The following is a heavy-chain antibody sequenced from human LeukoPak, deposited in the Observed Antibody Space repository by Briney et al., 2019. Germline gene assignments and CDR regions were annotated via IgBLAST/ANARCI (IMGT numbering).Heavy chain of an antibody. D-gene: IGHD2-2*01. CDR3: ASTGYCSSTSCYGIDY. Sequence: GESLKISCKGSGYSFTSYWISWVRQMPGKGLEWMGRIDPSDSYTNYSPSFQGHVTISADKSLSTAYLQWSSLKASDTAMYYCASTGYCSSTSCYGIDYWGQGTLVTVSS. J-gene: IGHJ4*02. V-gene: IGHV5-10-1*01. CDR2: IDPSDSYT. CDR1: GYSFTSYW.